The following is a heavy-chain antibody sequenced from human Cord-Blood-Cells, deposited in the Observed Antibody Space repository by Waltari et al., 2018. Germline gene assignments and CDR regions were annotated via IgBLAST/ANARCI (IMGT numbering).Heavy chain of an antibody. CDR1: GDSGPRNRAA. D-gene: IGHD5-18*01. V-gene: IGHV6-1*01. CDR3: ARDGYSYGAFDI. Sequence: QVQLQQSGPGLVKPSQALSLTWAITGDSGPRNRAAWNWIRPSPSRGLEWLGRTYYRSKWYNDYAVSVKSRITINPDTSKNQFSLQLNSVTPEDTAVYYCARDGYSYGAFDIWGQGTMVTVSS. J-gene: IGHJ3*02. CDR2: TYYRSKWYN.